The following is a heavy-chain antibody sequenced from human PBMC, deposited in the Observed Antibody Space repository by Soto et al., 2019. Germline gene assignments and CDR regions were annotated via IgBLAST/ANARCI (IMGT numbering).Heavy chain of an antibody. CDR3: AKDNHTTDYGLEV. J-gene: IGHJ6*02. CDR1: GSGFGGYA. V-gene: IGHV3-23*01. Sequence: GGALRLSCVASGSGFGGYALTWVRQGPGKGLEWVSGIGGTDGTTYYADSVKGRFTISRDMSMKTIFLQMNSLRAEDTALYYCAKDNHTTDYGLEVWGQGTTVTVSS. CDR2: IGGTDGTT. D-gene: IGHD1-1*01.